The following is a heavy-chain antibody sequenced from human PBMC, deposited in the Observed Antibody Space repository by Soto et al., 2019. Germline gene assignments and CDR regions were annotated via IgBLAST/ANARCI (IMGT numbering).Heavy chain of an antibody. CDR1: GFTFSSYE. D-gene: IGHD3-10*01. Sequence: LRLSCAASGFTFSSYEMNWVRQAPGKGLEWVSYISSSGSTIYYADSVKGRFTISRDNAKNSLYLQMNSLRAEDTAVYYCARVRPMLRRYCGMDVWGQGTTVTVSS. V-gene: IGHV3-48*03. J-gene: IGHJ6*02. CDR2: ISSSGSTI. CDR3: ARVRPMLRRYCGMDV.